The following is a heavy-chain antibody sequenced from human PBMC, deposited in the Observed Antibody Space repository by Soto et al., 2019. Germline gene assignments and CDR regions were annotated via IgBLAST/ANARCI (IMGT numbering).Heavy chain of an antibody. D-gene: IGHD2-21*01. Sequence: KPSETLSLTCTVSGGSISSYYWSWIRQPPGKGLEWIGYIYYSGSTNYNPSLKSRVTISVDTSKNQFSLKLSSVTAADTAMYYCARAGEVYYFDYRGQGTLVTVSS. CDR1: GGSISSYY. CDR3: ARAGEVYYFDY. J-gene: IGHJ4*02. CDR2: IYYSGST. V-gene: IGHV4-59*01.